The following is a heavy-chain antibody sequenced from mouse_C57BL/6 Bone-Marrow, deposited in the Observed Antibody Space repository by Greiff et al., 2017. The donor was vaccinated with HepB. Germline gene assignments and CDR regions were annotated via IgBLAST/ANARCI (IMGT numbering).Heavy chain of an antibody. D-gene: IGHD3-1*01. CDR2: IHPNSGST. J-gene: IGHJ1*03. V-gene: IGHV1-64*01. CDR3: ARSGDANWYFDV. CDR1: GYTFTSYW. Sequence: VQLQQPGAELVKPGASVKLSCKASGYTFTSYWMHWVKQRPGQGLEWIGMIHPNSGSTNYNEKFKSKATLTVDKSSSTAYMQLSSLTSEDSAVYYCARSGDANWYFDVWGTGTTVTVSS.